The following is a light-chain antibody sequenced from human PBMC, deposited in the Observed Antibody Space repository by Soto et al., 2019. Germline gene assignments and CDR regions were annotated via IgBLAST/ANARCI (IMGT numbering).Light chain of an antibody. V-gene: IGKV3-20*01. CDR2: GAS. Sequence: EIVLTQSPASLSLSPGERATLSCRASQSVTTNYLAWYQQKPCQAPRLLIYGASSGATGIPDRFSGSGSGTDFTLTISRLEPEDFAVYYCQEYSSSPVTFGQGTRLQIK. J-gene: IGKJ5*01. CDR3: QEYSSSPVT. CDR1: QSVTTNY.